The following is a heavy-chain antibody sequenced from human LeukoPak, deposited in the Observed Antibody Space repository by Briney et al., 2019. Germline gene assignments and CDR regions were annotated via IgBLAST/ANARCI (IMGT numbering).Heavy chain of an antibody. CDR3: ARGRPVGYYFDY. CDR1: GDSISSYF. V-gene: IGHV4-59*01. D-gene: IGHD3-16*01. J-gene: IGHJ4*02. CDR2: IYYSGST. Sequence: SETLPLTCTVSGDSISSYFWSWIRQPPGKGLEWIAYIYYSGSTNYNPSLRSRVTISVDTSKNQFSLKLSSVTAADTAVYYCARGRPVGYYFDYWGQGTLVTVSS.